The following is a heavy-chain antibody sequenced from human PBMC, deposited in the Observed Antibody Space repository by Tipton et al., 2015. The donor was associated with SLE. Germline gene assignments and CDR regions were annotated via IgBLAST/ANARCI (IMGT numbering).Heavy chain of an antibody. J-gene: IGHJ6*03. CDR3: ARGVSGYFHYCYMDV. D-gene: IGHD3-22*01. V-gene: IGHV4-34*01. CDR1: GGSFNGYA. Sequence: TLSLTCALSGGSFNGYAWSWIRQSPGKKFEWIGEISHSRSDNYNPFLKSRATISLDVSANQFSLRLTSVTAADTAVYYCARGVSGYFHYCYMDVWGRGTTVTVS. CDR2: ISHSRSD.